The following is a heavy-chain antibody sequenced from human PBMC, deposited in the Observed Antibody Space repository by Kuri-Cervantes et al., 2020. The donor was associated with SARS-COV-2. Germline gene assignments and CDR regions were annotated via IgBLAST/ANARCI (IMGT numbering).Heavy chain of an antibody. CDR2: IVVGSGNT. CDR3: ARDRGSSSWYHYFDY. J-gene: IGHJ4*02. D-gene: IGHD6-13*01. V-gene: IGHV1-58*02. Sequence: SVKVSCKASGFTFTSSAMQWVRQARGQRLEWIGWIVVGSGNTNYAQKFQGRVTMTRDTSTSTVYMELSSLRSEDTAVYYCARDRGSSSWYHYFDYWGQGTLVTVSS. CDR1: GFTFTSSA.